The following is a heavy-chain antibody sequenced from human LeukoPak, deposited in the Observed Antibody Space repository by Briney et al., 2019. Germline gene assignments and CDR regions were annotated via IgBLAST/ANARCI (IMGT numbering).Heavy chain of an antibody. CDR2: IYPDESNI. V-gene: IGHV5-51*01. J-gene: IGHJ6*02. D-gene: IGHD6-19*01. CDR1: GYSFSNYW. CDR3: ARQRQWLTPAYGIDV. Sequence: GESLKISCMGSGYSFSNYWIGWVRQMPGKGLEWMGIIYPDESNIRYSPSFQGQVTISVDKSISTAYLQWSSLKASDTAIYHCARQRQWLTPAYGIDVWGQGTTVTVSS.